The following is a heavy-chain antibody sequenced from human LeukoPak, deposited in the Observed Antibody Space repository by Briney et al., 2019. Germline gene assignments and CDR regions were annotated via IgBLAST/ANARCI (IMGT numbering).Heavy chain of an antibody. CDR3: AKDSSRYYYGSGYPFDY. D-gene: IGHD3-10*01. J-gene: IGHJ4*02. V-gene: IGHV3-23*01. Sequence: GGSLRLSCAASGFTFSSYAMNWVRQAPGKGLEWVSAISGSGSTTYYADSVKGRFTISRDNSKNTLYLQMNSLRAEDTAVYYCAKDSSRYYYGSGYPFDYWGQGTLVTVSS. CDR2: ISGSGSTT. CDR1: GFTFSSYA.